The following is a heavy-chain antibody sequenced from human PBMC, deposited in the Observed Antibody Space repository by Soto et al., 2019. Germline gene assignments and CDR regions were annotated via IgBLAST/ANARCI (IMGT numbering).Heavy chain of an antibody. J-gene: IGHJ1*01. CDR2: IYYSGGA. V-gene: IGHV4-39*01. D-gene: IGHD2-8*01. Sequence: PSETLSLTCTVSGGSIIRSTYYWGWVCQTPGKGPEWIGSIYYSGGAYSNPSLKSRVTVSVDTSKNQFSLRLNSVTAADTAIYYCAIHQLYGPTRAVFYSRARGSLVTGSA. CDR1: GGSIIRSTYY. CDR3: AIHQLYGPTRAVFYS.